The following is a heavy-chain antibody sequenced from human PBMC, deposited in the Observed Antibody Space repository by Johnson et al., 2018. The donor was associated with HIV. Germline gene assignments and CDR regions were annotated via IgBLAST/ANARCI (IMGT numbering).Heavy chain of an antibody. CDR3: ARDGGYCSSTSCFRHWASAFDI. V-gene: IGHV3-30*02. D-gene: IGHD2-2*01. J-gene: IGHJ3*02. Sequence: QVQLVESGGGVVQPGGSLRLSCAASGFTFSSYGMHWVRQAPGKGLEWVAFIRYDGSNKYYADSVKGRFTISRDNSKNTLYLQMNSLRAEDTAVYYCARDGGYCSSTSCFRHWASAFDIWGQGTMVTVSS. CDR1: GFTFSSYG. CDR2: IRYDGSNK.